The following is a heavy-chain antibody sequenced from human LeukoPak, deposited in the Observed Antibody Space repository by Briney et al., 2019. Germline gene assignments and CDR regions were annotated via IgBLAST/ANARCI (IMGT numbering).Heavy chain of an antibody. CDR2: SSVYNGNT. D-gene: IGHD5-12*01. V-gene: IGHV1-18*04. Sequence: ASVTVSCKASGYTFTSYGISWVRQAPGQGLEWMGWSSVYNGNTNYAQTLQGRVTMTTDTSTSTAYMELRSLRSDDTAVYYCARDFMLGDGGYVYYGMDVWGKGTTVTVSS. CDR1: GYTFTSYG. CDR3: ARDFMLGDGGYVYYGMDV. J-gene: IGHJ6*04.